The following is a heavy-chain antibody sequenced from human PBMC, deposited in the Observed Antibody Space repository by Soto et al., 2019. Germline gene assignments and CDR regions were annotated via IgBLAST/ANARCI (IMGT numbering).Heavy chain of an antibody. Sequence: QLQLQESGPGLVKPSETLSLTCTVSGGSISSSSYYWGWIRQPPGKGLEWIGSIYYSGSTYYNPSLKSRVTISVDTSKNQFSLKLSSVTAADTAVYYCARNRQWLLKDFDYWGQGTLVTVSS. CDR1: GGSISSSSYY. CDR2: IYYSGST. CDR3: ARNRQWLLKDFDY. D-gene: IGHD6-19*01. J-gene: IGHJ4*02. V-gene: IGHV4-39*01.